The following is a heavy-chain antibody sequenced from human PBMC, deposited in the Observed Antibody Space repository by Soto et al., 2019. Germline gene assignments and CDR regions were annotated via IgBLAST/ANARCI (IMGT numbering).Heavy chain of an antibody. V-gene: IGHV4-34*01. D-gene: IGHD3-10*01. CDR1: GGFLSGFY. J-gene: IGHJ6*02. CDR3: ARAGSFGYYYYGMDV. Sequence: PSQNLLLPWPVSGGFLSGFYRSLFRQPPGKGLEWIGEINHSGSTNYNPSLKSRVTISVDTSKNQFSLKLSSVTAADTAVYYCARAGSFGYYYYGMDVWGQGTTVTVSS. CDR2: INHSGST.